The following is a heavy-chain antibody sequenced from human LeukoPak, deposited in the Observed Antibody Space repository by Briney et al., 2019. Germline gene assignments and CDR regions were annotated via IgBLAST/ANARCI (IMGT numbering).Heavy chain of an antibody. J-gene: IGHJ6*02. V-gene: IGHV3-23*01. CDR2: ISGSGGST. CDR1: GFTFSSYA. Sequence: PGGSLRLSCAASGFTFSSYAMSWVRQAPGKGLEWVSAISGSGGSTYYADSVKGRFTISRDNSKNTLYLQMNSLRAEDTAVYYCAKYFDWFHSYYYYGMDVWGQGTTVTVSS. D-gene: IGHD3-9*01. CDR3: AKYFDWFHSYYYYGMDV.